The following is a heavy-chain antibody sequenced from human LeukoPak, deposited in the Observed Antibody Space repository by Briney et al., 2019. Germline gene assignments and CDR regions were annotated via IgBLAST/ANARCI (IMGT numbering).Heavy chain of an antibody. CDR2: IYPGDSDT. D-gene: IGHD1-26*01. CDR1: GYSFTSSS. Sequence: KLGESLQTSSKGSGYSFTSSSIGWVRQMPGKGLEWMGIIYPGDSDTKNSPSFQGQVTISADKSISTAYLQWSSLKASDTAMYYCARAGGGWESANYYYYGMDVWGQGTTVTVSS. J-gene: IGHJ6*02. V-gene: IGHV5-51*01. CDR3: ARAGGGWESANYYYYGMDV.